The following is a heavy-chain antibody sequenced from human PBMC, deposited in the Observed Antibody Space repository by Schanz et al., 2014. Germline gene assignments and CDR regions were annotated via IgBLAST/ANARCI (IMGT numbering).Heavy chain of an antibody. J-gene: IGHJ4*02. CDR2: IYIGGNT. CDR1: GFTFSSYS. Sequence: VQLVESGGGVVQPGRSLRLSCAASGFTFSSYSMNWVRQAPGKGLEWVSFIYIGGNTYYADSVKGRFTISRDNSKNTVYIQMNSLRAEDTAVYYCARIGGSVFDYWGQGTLVTVSS. CDR3: ARIGGSVFDY. V-gene: IGHV3-66*01. D-gene: IGHD3-10*01.